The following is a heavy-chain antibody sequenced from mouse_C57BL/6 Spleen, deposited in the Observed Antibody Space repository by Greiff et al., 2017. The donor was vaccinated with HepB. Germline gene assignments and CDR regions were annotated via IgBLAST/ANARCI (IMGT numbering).Heavy chain of an antibody. D-gene: IGHD3-1*01. Sequence: VQLQQPGAELVMPGASVKLSCKASGYTFTSYWMHWVKQRPGHGLEWIGEIDPSDSYTNYTQKFTGTSTLTVDKSSSTAYMQLSSLTSEDSAVYYCTRQLPYYCDDWGQGTTLTVAS. CDR3: TRQLPYYCDD. CDR2: IDPSDSYT. J-gene: IGHJ2*01. CDR1: GYTFTSYW. V-gene: IGHV1-69*01.